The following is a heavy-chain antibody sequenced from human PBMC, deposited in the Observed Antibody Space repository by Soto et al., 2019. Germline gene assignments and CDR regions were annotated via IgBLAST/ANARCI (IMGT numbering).Heavy chain of an antibody. CDR3: ARAVAVPADFDY. V-gene: IGHV1-3*01. CDR2: INAGNGNT. Sequence: ASVKVSCKASGYTFTSYAMHWVRQAPGQRLEWMGRINAGNGNTKYSQKFQGRVTITRDTSAGTAYMELSSLRSEDTAVFFCARAVAVPADFDYWGQGTLVTSPQ. D-gene: IGHD6-19*01. J-gene: IGHJ4*02. CDR1: GYTFTSYA.